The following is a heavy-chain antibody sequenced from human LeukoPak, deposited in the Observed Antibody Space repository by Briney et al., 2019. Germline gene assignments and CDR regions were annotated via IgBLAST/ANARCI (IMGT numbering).Heavy chain of an antibody. J-gene: IGHJ4*02. CDR2: INHSGST. D-gene: IGHD5-24*01. Sequence: SETLSLTCVVYGGSFSGYYWSWIRQPPGKGLEWIGEINHSGSTNYNPSLKSRVTISVDTSKNQFSLKLSSVTAADTAVYYCARVEMSAAFDYWGQGTLVTVSS. CDR3: ARVEMSAAFDY. V-gene: IGHV4-34*01. CDR1: GGSFSGYY.